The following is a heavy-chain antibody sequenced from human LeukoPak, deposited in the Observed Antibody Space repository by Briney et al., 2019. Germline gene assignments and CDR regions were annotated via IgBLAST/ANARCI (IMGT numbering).Heavy chain of an antibody. V-gene: IGHV5-51*01. CDR3: ASTIAAATEFDY. Sequence: GESLKISCKGSGYTFSDYWIAWVRQMPGKGLEWMGIIYPGDSDTRYSPSFQGQVTISADKSISTAYLQWSSLKASDTAMYYCASTIAAATEFDYWGQGTLVTVSS. CDR1: GYTFSDYW. J-gene: IGHJ4*02. CDR2: IYPGDSDT. D-gene: IGHD6-13*01.